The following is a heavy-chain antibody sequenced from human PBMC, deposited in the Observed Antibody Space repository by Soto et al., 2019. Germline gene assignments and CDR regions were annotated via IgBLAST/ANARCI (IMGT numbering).Heavy chain of an antibody. CDR2: ISPYSGYT. V-gene: IGHV1-18*01. Sequence: QVQLVQSGAEVKKPGASVKVSCKGLGYNFIKYGINWVRQAPGQGLEWMGWISPYSGYTHSAQKFQGRLTLTTDTAATKAYMELRSVRSADTALYYCTREVIVVIPAAQPAHFDSWCQGTIVTVSS. J-gene: IGHJ4*02. D-gene: IGHD2-2*01. CDR3: TREVIVVIPAAQPAHFDS. CDR1: GYNFIKYG.